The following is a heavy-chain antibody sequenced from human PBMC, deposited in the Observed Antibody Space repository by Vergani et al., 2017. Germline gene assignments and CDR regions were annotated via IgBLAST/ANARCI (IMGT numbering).Heavy chain of an antibody. D-gene: IGHD6-13*01. CDR2: IKQDGSEK. CDR3: AKAAAQSYYYYYGMDV. V-gene: IGHV3-7*01. Sequence: EVQLVESGGGLVQPGGSLRLSCAASGFTFSSYWMSWVRQAPGKGLEWVANIKQDGSEKYYVDSVKGRFTISRDNAKNSLYLQMNSLRAEDTAVYYCAKAAAQSYYYYYGMDVWGQGTTVTVTS. CDR1: GFTFSSYW. J-gene: IGHJ6*02.